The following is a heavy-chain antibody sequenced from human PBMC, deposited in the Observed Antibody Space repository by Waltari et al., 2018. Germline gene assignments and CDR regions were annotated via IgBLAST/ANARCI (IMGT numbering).Heavy chain of an antibody. CDR2: IYHSGST. Sequence: QVQLQESGPGLVKPSGTLSLTCAVSGGSISSSNWWSWVRQPPGKGLEWIGEIYHSGSTHYNPPVKSRVTIAVDKSKNQFSLKLSSVTAADTAVYYWARGDYVDDSSGYCARGWFDPWGQGTLVTVSS. CDR1: GGSISSSNW. J-gene: IGHJ5*02. CDR3: ARGDYVDDSSGYCARGWFDP. V-gene: IGHV4-4*02. D-gene: IGHD3-22*01.